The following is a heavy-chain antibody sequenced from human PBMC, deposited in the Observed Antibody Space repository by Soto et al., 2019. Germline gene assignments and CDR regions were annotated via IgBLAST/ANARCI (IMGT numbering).Heavy chain of an antibody. CDR2: VYSSGTT. CDR1: GGSINSYW. CDR3: ARDIGSYAYGEGY. J-gene: IGHJ4*02. Sequence: SETLSLTCSVSGGSINSYWWSWIRQPAGEGLEWIGRVYSSGTTDYNPSLNSRATLSVETSKNQLSLKLSSVTAADTAVYYCARDIGSYAYGEGYWGQGIQVTVSS. D-gene: IGHD3-10*01. V-gene: IGHV4-4*07.